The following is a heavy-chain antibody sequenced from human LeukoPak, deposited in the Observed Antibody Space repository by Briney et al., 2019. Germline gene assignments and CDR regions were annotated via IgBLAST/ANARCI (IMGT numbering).Heavy chain of an antibody. Sequence: GASVKVSCKASGYTFTSYDINWVRQATGQGLEWMGWMNPNSGNTGYAQNFQGRVTMTRNTSISTAYMELSSLRSEDTAVYCCATTYYDFWSGYLSYYYYGMDVWGQGTMVTVSS. CDR1: GYTFTSYD. CDR3: ATTYYDFWSGYLSYYYYGMDV. V-gene: IGHV1-8*01. CDR2: MNPNSGNT. J-gene: IGHJ6*02. D-gene: IGHD3-3*01.